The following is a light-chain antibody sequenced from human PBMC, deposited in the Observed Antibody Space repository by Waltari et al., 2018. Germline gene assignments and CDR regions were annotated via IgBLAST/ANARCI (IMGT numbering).Light chain of an antibody. CDR2: EVN. V-gene: IGLV2-8*01. Sequence: SGLTPAPSASGSPGQSVTISCTGTSSDVGAYNYFSWYQQHPGKGPKVIIYEVNKRPSVVPDRFSGSKSGNTASLTVSGLQAEDEADYYCSSYAGSNNFVFGSGTTVTVL. J-gene: IGLJ1*01. CDR1: SSDVGAYNY. CDR3: SSYAGSNNFV.